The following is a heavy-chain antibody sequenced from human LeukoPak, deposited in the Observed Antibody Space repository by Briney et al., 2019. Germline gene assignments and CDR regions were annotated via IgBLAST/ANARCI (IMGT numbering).Heavy chain of an antibody. CDR2: ISGSGGGT. Sequence: GGSLRLSCAASGFTFSSYAMSWVRQAPGKGLEWVSAISGSGGGTYYADSVKGRFTISRDNSKNTLYLQMNSLRAEDTAVYYCAKDRSRRSSGSFDYLGQGTLVTVSS. J-gene: IGHJ4*02. D-gene: IGHD6-19*01. CDR3: AKDRSRRSSGSFDY. CDR1: GFTFSSYA. V-gene: IGHV3-23*01.